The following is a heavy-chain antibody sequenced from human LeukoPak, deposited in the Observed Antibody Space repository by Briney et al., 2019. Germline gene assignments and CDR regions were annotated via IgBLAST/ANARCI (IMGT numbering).Heavy chain of an antibody. CDR2: THHSGAT. CDR1: GVSITSNY. D-gene: IGHD5-18*01. CDR3: ARSSGHSYGDFDY. J-gene: IGHJ4*02. Sequence: ASETLSLTCSVAGVSITSNYWSWIRQPPGKGLEWVGYTHHSGATSYNPSLKSRSTMSLDTSNNQFSLKLSSVTAADTAVYYCARSSGHSYGDFDYWGQGNLVTVSS. V-gene: IGHV4-59*01.